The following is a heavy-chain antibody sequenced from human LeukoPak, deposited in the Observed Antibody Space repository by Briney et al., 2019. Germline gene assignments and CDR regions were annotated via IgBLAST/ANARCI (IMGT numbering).Heavy chain of an antibody. V-gene: IGHV4-34*01. CDR1: GGSFSGYY. J-gene: IGHJ4*02. CDR2: INHSGST. CDR3: ARLRRITMVRGVLDY. Sequence: PSETLSLTCAVYGGSFSGYYWSWIRQPPGKGLEWIGEINHSGSTNYNPSLKSRVTISVDTSKNQFSLKLSSVTAADTAVYYCARLRRITMVRGVLDYWGQGTLVTVSS. D-gene: IGHD3-10*01.